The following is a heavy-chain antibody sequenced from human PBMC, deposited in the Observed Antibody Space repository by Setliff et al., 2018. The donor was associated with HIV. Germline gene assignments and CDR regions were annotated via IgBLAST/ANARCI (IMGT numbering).Heavy chain of an antibody. V-gene: IGHV4-34*01. CDR1: GGPLSGHY. Sequence: SETLSLTCAVYGGPLSGHYWSWIRQPPGQGLEWIGETSHSGKTNYNPSLKSRVTISVDTSKNQFSLKLTSVTAADTAVYYCARVRLRVPPSIFDYWGQGALVTVSS. CDR2: TSHSGKT. D-gene: IGHD2-2*01. CDR3: ARVRLRVPPSIFDY. J-gene: IGHJ4*02.